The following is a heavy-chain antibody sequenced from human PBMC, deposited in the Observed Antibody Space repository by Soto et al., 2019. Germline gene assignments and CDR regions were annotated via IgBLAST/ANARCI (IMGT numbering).Heavy chain of an antibody. CDR2: ISSSSSYI. J-gene: IGHJ3*02. D-gene: IGHD3-22*01. V-gene: IGHV3-21*01. CDR1: GFTFSSYS. CDR3: ARDLITMIVVVTSGAFDI. Sequence: PGGSLRLSCAASGFTFSSYSMNWVRQAPGKGLEWVSSISSSSSYIYYADSVKGRFTISRDNAKNSLYLQMNSLRAEDTAVYYCARDLITMIVVVTSGAFDIWGQGTMVTVS.